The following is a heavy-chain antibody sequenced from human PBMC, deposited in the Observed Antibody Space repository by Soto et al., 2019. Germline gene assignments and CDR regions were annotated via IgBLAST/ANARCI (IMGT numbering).Heavy chain of an antibody. D-gene: IGHD2-15*01. V-gene: IGHV4-34*01. CDR3: ARGLLFDY. J-gene: IGHJ4*02. CDR1: GGSFSGYY. Sequence: SETLSLTCAVYGGSFSGYYWSWIRQPPGKGLEWIGEINHSGSTNYNPSLKSRVTISVDTSKNQFSLKLGSVTAADTAVYYCARGLLFDYWGQGTLVTVSS. CDR2: INHSGST.